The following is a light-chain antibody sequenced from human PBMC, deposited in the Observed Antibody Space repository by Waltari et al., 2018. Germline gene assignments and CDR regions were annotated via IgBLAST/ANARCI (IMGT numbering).Light chain of an antibody. Sequence: DIVMTQSPDSLAVSLGERATINCRSSQSVLYSSNNKNYLAWYQQKPGQPPKLLIYWASTRESGVPDRFSGSVSGTDCTLTISSLQAGDVAVYYCQQYLSTSYTFGQGNKLEIK. CDR2: WAS. CDR3: QQYLSTSYT. CDR1: QSVLYSSNNKNY. J-gene: IGKJ2*01. V-gene: IGKV4-1*01.